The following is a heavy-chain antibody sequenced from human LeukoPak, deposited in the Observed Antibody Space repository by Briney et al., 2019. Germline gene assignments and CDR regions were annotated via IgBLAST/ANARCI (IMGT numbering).Heavy chain of an antibody. Sequence: GGSLRLSCAASGFTFNSYAMYWVRQAPGKGLEWISGIFGSGGSPHYADSVKGRFTISRDNSKNTLYLQMNSLRAEDTAVYYCAKGIYSSGWSYFDYWGHGTLVTVSS. J-gene: IGHJ4*01. D-gene: IGHD6-19*01. V-gene: IGHV3-23*01. CDR2: IFGSGGSP. CDR1: GFTFNSYA. CDR3: AKGIYSSGWSYFDY.